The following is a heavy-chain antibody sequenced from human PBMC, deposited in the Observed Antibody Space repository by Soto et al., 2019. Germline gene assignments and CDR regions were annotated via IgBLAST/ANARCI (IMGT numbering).Heavy chain of an antibody. V-gene: IGHV4-59*08. CDR1: GGSISSYY. D-gene: IGHD3-22*01. CDR2: IYSSGIT. J-gene: IGHJ5*02. Sequence: SETLSLTCTVSGGSISSYYWNWLRRPPGKGLEWIGFIYSSGITKYNPSLKSRVTISMDTSKNQFSLNLSSVTAADTAVYYCAREDYEYDSSGYYASWGQGTLVTVSS. CDR3: AREDYEYDSSGYYAS.